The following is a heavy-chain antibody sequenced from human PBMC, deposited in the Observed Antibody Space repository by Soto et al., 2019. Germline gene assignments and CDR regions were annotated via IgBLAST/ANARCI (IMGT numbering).Heavy chain of an antibody. J-gene: IGHJ4*02. Sequence: QVQLVESGGGVVQPGRSLRLSCAASGFTFSSYGMHWVRQAPGKGLEWVAVIWYDGSNKYYADSVKGRFTISRDNSKNTLYRQMNSLRAEDTAVYYCARGLVRNGYDARDFDYWGQGTLVTVSS. V-gene: IGHV3-33*01. D-gene: IGHD5-12*01. CDR2: IWYDGSNK. CDR1: GFTFSSYG. CDR3: ARGLVRNGYDARDFDY.